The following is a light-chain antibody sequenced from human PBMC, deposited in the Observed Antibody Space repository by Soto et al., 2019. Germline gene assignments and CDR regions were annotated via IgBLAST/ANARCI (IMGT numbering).Light chain of an antibody. CDR1: QSVNSDY. J-gene: IGKJ1*01. CDR2: IAS. CDR3: QKYGTSPWT. V-gene: IGKV3-20*01. Sequence: EIVLTQSPGTLSLFPGERATLSCRATQSVNSDYLAWYQQKPGQAPRLLIYIASRRATGIPDRFSGSGSGTDFTLPITRLEPEDFAVYYCQKYGTSPWTFGQGTKVEIK.